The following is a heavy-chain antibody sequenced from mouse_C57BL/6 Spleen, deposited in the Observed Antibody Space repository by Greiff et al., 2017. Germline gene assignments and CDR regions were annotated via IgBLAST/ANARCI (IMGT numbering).Heavy chain of an antibody. CDR1: GFTFSDYG. D-gene: IGHD1-1*01. CDR3: ARDGRGYFDV. CDR2: ISSGSSTI. Sequence: EVKLQESGGGLVKPGGSLKLSCAASGFTFSDYGMHWVRQAPEKGLEWVAYISSGSSTIYYADTVKGRFTISRDNAKNTLFLQMTCLRSEDTAMYYCARDGRGYFDVWGTGTTVTVSS. V-gene: IGHV5-17*01. J-gene: IGHJ1*03.